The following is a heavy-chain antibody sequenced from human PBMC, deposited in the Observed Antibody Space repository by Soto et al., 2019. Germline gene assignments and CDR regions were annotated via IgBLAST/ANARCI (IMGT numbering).Heavy chain of an antibody. Sequence: EVQLVESGGGLVQPGGSLRLSCVASEFTFSSYWMSWVRQAPGKGLEWVANIKEDGSEKYYVDSVKGRFTISRDNAKNSLYLQMNSLRAEDTAVYYCARELVPAFSYYYYGMDVWGQGTTVTVSS. CDR2: IKEDGSEK. J-gene: IGHJ6*02. CDR3: ARELVPAFSYYYYGMDV. V-gene: IGHV3-7*01. CDR1: EFTFSSYW. D-gene: IGHD2-2*01.